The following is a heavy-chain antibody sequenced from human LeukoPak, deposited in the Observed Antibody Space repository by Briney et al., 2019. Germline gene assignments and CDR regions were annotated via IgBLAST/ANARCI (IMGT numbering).Heavy chain of an antibody. CDR3: ATPAGYSYDWFDY. D-gene: IGHD5-18*01. J-gene: IGHJ4*02. Sequence: GGSLRLSCAASAFSFSSYAMSWVRQAPGKGLEWVSAISVSGGGTYYADSVKGRFTISRDNSKNTLYLQMNSLRAEDTAVYYCATPAGYSYDWFDYWGQGTLVTVSS. CDR1: AFSFSSYA. CDR2: ISVSGGGT. V-gene: IGHV3-23*01.